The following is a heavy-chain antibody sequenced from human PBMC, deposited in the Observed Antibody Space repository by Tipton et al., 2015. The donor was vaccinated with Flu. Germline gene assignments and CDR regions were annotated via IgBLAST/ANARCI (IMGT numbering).Heavy chain of an antibody. CDR3: AKIPHPGIAAAVVLRGHQATGYGIDV. CDR1: GFTFSSYA. CDR2: ISGSGGST. J-gene: IGHJ6*02. D-gene: IGHD6-13*01. Sequence: SLRLSCAASGFTFSSYAMSWVRQAPGKGLEWVSAISGSGGSTYYADSVKGRFTISRDNSKNTLYLQMNSLRAEDTAVYYCAKIPHPGIAAAVVLRGHQATGYGIDVWGQGTTVTVSS. V-gene: IGHV3-23*01.